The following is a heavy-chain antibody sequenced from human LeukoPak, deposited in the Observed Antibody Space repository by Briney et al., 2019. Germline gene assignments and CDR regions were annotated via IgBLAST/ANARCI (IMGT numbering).Heavy chain of an antibody. D-gene: IGHD5-18*01. V-gene: IGHV3-11*04. CDR2: ISSSGSTI. J-gene: IGHJ5*02. CDR3: ARDSTAMVRGWFDP. Sequence: GGSLRLSCAASGFTFSDYYMSWIRQAPGKGLEWVSYISSSGSTIYYADSVKGRFTISRDNAKNSLYLQMNSLRAEDTAVYYCARDSTAMVRGWFDPWGQGTLVTVSP. CDR1: GFTFSDYY.